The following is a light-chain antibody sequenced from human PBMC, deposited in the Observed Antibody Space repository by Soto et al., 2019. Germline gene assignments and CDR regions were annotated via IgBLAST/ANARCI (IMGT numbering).Light chain of an antibody. CDR3: SSYTGSTSLVYV. CDR2: DVA. Sequence: QSALTQAASESGSPGQSISISCTGTSSDVGRYNFVSWYQQRPGKAPKLIMYDVANRPSGISNRFSGSKSGNTASLTISGLQAEDEADYYCSSYTGSTSLVYVFGTGTKLTVL. J-gene: IGLJ1*01. V-gene: IGLV2-14*03. CDR1: SSDVGRYNF.